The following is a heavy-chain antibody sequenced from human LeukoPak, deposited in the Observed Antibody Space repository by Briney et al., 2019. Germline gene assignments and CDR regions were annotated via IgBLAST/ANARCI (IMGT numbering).Heavy chain of an antibody. Sequence: PSETLSLTCTVSADSLNDYYWSWIRQPPGTGLEWIGYLSYSGSTNSNPSLKSRVTISIDTSKKQFSLKLGSVTAADTAVYYCARMGLNCRGCSCDSLPLAVWGRGTLVTVSS. CDR2: LSYSGST. V-gene: IGHV4-59*01. J-gene: IGHJ4*01. CDR1: ADSLNDYY. CDR3: ARMGLNCRGCSCDSLPLAV. D-gene: IGHD2-15*01.